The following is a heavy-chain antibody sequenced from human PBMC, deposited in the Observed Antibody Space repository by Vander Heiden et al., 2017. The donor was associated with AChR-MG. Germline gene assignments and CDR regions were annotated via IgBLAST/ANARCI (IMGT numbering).Heavy chain of an antibody. J-gene: IGHJ4*02. CDR2: IYYSGST. D-gene: IGHD3-22*01. CDR3: ARSYHYYDSSGYFDY. V-gene: IGHV4-39*01. Sequence: QLQLQESGPGLVKPSETLSLTCTVSGRSISSSSYYWGWIRQPPGKGLGWIGSIYYSGSTYYNPSLKSRVTISVDTSKNQFSLKLSSVTAADTAVYYCARSYHYYDSSGYFDYWGQGTLVTVSS. CDR1: GRSISSSSYY.